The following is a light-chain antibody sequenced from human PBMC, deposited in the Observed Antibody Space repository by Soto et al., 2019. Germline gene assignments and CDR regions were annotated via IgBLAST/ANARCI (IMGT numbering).Light chain of an antibody. CDR3: QSYDRSLSGSV. Sequence: VLTQPPSVSGAPGQRVTISCTGSSSNIGAGKDVHSYQQLPGTAPKLLIYGNSNRPSGVPDRFSGSKSGTSASLAITGLQAEDEAHYYCQSYDRSLSGSVFGGGTKLTVL. CDR2: GNS. CDR1: SSNIGAGKD. V-gene: IGLV1-40*01. J-gene: IGLJ2*01.